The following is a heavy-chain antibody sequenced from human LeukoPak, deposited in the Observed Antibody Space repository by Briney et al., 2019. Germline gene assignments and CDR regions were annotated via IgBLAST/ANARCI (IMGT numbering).Heavy chain of an antibody. Sequence: GRSLRLSCAASGFTFSSYGMHWVRQAPGKGLEWVAVIWYDGSNKYYADSVKGRFTISRDNSKNTLYLQMNSLRAEDTAVYYCARGIGSGWSTYFDYWGQGTLVTVSS. V-gene: IGHV3-33*01. J-gene: IGHJ4*02. CDR3: ARGIGSGWSTYFDY. D-gene: IGHD6-19*01. CDR1: GFTFSSYG. CDR2: IWYDGSNK.